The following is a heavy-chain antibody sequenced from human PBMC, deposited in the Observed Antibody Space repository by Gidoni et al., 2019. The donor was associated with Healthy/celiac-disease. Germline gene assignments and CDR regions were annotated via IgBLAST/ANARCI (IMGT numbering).Heavy chain of an antibody. Sequence: QVQLVESGGGVVQPGRSLRLSCAASGFTFSSYGMHWVRQAPGKGLEWAAVIWYDGSNKYYADSVKGRFTISRDNSKNTLYLQMNSLRAEDTAVYYCARAHDSSGLYYGMDVWGQGTTVTVSS. D-gene: IGHD3-22*01. CDR3: ARAHDSSGLYYGMDV. CDR2: IWYDGSNK. V-gene: IGHV3-33*01. CDR1: GFTFSSYG. J-gene: IGHJ6*02.